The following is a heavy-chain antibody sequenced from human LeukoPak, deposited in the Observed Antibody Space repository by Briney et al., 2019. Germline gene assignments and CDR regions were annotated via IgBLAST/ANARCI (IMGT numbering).Heavy chain of an antibody. V-gene: IGHV3-23*01. Sequence: GGSLRLSCAASGFTFSNYAMSWVRQAPGKGLERVSTIGGSGGSTYYADSVKGRFTISRDNSKNTLYLQMNSPRAEDTAVYYCAKGRTHYSDTIDYWGQGTLVTVSS. CDR2: IGGSGGST. D-gene: IGHD3-22*01. CDR3: AKGRTHYSDTIDY. CDR1: GFTFSNYA. J-gene: IGHJ4*02.